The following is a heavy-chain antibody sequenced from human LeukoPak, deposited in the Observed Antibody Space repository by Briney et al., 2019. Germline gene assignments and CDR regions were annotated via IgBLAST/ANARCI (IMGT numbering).Heavy chain of an antibody. CDR2: ISGYNDKR. D-gene: IGHD6-13*01. CDR3: ARVGVGSWLTYTSLIDY. V-gene: IGHV1-18*01. J-gene: IGHJ4*02. Sequence: VASVKVSCKASGYTFSTYGISWVRQAPGQGLEWMGWISGYNDKRSYAQKVQGRVTMTTDTSTSTAYMELRSLRSDDTAVYYCARVGVGSWLTYTSLIDYWGQGTLVTVSS. CDR1: GYTFSTYG.